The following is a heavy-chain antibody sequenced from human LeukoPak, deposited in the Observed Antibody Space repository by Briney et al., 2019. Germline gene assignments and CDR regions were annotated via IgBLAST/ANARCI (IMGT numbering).Heavy chain of an antibody. Sequence: GGSLRLSCTASGFSLSNFWMSWVRQTPEKGLEWVANIKQDGSETVYVDSVKGRFTISRDNAQTSLYLQMSSLRAEDTAVYYCARDPYSSSWSYGMDVWGQGTTVTVSS. CDR1: GFSLSNFW. CDR2: IKQDGSET. J-gene: IGHJ6*02. V-gene: IGHV3-7*05. CDR3: ARDPYSSSWSYGMDV. D-gene: IGHD6-13*01.